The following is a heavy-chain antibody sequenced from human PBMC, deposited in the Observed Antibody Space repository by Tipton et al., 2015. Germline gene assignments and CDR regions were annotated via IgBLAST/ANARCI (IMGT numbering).Heavy chain of an antibody. Sequence: GLVKPSETLSLTCTVSGGPITSSAYYWGWIRQPPGKGLEWIGSVYYSGSTHYNPSLKSRVSISLDTSKNHFSLSLTSATAADTAIYYCARDLEHGMDVWGQGTTVTVSS. V-gene: IGHV4-39*07. CDR3: ARDLEHGMDV. CDR1: GGPITSSAYY. CDR2: VYYSGST. D-gene: IGHD5-24*01. J-gene: IGHJ6*02.